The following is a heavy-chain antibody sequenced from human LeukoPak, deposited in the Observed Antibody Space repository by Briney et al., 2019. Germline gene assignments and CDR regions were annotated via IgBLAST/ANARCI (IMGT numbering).Heavy chain of an antibody. J-gene: IGHJ4*02. Sequence: SETLSLTCTVSGGSISSYYWSWIRRPPGKGLEWIGYIYYSGSTNYNPSLKSRVTISVDTSKNQFSLKLSSVTAADTAVYYCARTPMYSSSSDYWGQGTLVTVSS. CDR3: ARTPMYSSSSDY. V-gene: IGHV4-59*08. CDR1: GGSISSYY. D-gene: IGHD6-13*01. CDR2: IYYSGST.